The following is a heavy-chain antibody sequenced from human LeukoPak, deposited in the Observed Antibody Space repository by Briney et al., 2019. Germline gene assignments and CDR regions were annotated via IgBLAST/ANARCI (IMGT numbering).Heavy chain of an antibody. CDR2: ISSSSSYI. Sequence: GGSLRLSCAASGFTFSSYSMSWVRQAPGKGLEWVSSISSSSSYIYYADSVKGRFTISRDNAKNTLYLQMNSLRAEDTAVYYCARDGYYDSSGYPWGQGTLVTVSS. J-gene: IGHJ5*02. CDR1: GFTFSSYS. CDR3: ARDGYYDSSGYP. V-gene: IGHV3-21*01. D-gene: IGHD3-22*01.